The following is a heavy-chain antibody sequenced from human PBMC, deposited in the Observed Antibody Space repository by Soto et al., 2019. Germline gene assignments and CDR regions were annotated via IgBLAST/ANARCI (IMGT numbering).Heavy chain of an antibody. CDR2: ISGSGGST. Sequence: EVQLLESGGGLVQPGGSLRLSCAASGFTFSSYAMSWVRQAPGKGLEWVSAISGSGGSTYYADSVKGRFTISRDNSKNTLYLQMNSLRAEDTAVYYCAKVPRDYDFWSGYLEYWGQGTLVTVSS. V-gene: IGHV3-23*01. CDR3: AKVPRDYDFWSGYLEY. J-gene: IGHJ4*02. D-gene: IGHD3-3*01. CDR1: GFTFSSYA.